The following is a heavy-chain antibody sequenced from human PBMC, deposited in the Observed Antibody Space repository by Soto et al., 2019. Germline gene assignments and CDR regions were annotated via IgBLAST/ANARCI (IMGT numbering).Heavy chain of an antibody. CDR2: ISSSSSYI. J-gene: IGHJ4*02. CDR3: RGEAATA. V-gene: IGHV3-21*01. D-gene: IGHD3-16*01. CDR1: GFTFSSYS. Sequence: EVQLVESGGGLVKPGGSLRLSCAASGFTFSSYSMNWVRQAPGKGLEWVSSISSSSSYIYYADSVKGRFTISRDNAKNSCFWKRTGRGAEGRVVYSVRGEAATAGAQGPRFPVPS.